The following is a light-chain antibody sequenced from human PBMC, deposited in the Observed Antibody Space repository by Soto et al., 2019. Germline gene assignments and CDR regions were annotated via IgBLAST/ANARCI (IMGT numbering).Light chain of an antibody. CDR3: QQYNNWPPIT. J-gene: IGKJ5*01. CDR1: QSVSSSY. Sequence: EIVLTQSPGTLSLSPGERATLYCRASQSVSSSYLAWYQQKPGQAPRVLIYGASTRATGIPARFSGSGSGTEFTLTISSLQSEDFAVYYCQQYNNWPPITFGQGTRLEIK. CDR2: GAS. V-gene: IGKV3-15*01.